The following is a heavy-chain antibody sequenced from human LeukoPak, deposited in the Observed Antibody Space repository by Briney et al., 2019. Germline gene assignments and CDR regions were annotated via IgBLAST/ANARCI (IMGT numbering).Heavy chain of an antibody. CDR3: ARHGSTYALRN. V-gene: IGHV4-59*08. Sequence: PSETLSLTCTVSGGSINSYYWSWIRQPPRKGLEWIGYIYYSGSTNYNPSLKSRVTISVDTSKNQFSLKLGSVTAADTAVYYCARHGSTYALRNWGQGTLVTVSS. J-gene: IGHJ4*02. D-gene: IGHD2-2*01. CDR2: IYYSGST. CDR1: GGSINSYY.